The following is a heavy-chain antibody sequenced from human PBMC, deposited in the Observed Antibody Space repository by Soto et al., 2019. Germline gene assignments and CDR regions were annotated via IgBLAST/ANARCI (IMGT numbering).Heavy chain of an antibody. V-gene: IGHV1-3*01. D-gene: IGHD3-9*01. CDR2: INAGNGNT. J-gene: IGHJ4*02. Sequence: ASVKVSCKASGYTFTNYAMHWVRQAPGQGLEWMGWINAGNGNTRYSQKFQGRVTITRDTSASTAYMELSSLRSEDTAVYYCARGLDILTGLYDYWGQGTLVTVSS. CDR1: GYTFTNYA. CDR3: ARGLDILTGLYDY.